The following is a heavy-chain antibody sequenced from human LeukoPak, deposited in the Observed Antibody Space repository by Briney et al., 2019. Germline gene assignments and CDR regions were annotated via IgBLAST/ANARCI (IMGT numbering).Heavy chain of an antibody. J-gene: IGHJ4*02. CDR3: AGGRLVATSKAVAIDY. CDR1: GFTFSNSW. CDR2: INERGSST. V-gene: IGHV3-74*01. D-gene: IGHD5-12*01. Sequence: GGSLRPSCAASGFTFSNSWLHWVRQAPGKGLVWVPRINERGSSTSYADSVKGRFTISRDNAKNTLYLQMNNLRADDTAVYYCAGGRLVATSKAVAIDYWGQGTLVTVSS.